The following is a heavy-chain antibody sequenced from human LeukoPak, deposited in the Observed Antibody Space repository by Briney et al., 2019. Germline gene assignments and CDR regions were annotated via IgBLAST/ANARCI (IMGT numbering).Heavy chain of an antibody. V-gene: IGHV4-59*01. CDR1: GGSISSYY. CDR3: ARQSSSSWSGAFDI. D-gene: IGHD6-13*01. J-gene: IGHJ3*02. Sequence: SETLSLTCTVSGGSISSYYWSWIRQPPGMGLECLGYIYYSGSTNYNPSLKSRVTISVDTSKNQFSLKLTSVTAADTAVYYCARQSSSSWSGAFDIWGQGTMVTVSS. CDR2: IYYSGST.